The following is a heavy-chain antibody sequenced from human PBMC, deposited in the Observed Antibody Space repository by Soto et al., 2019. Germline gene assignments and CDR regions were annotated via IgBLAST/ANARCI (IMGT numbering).Heavy chain of an antibody. Sequence: SETLSLTCAVYGGSFSGYYWSWIRQPPGKGLEWIGEINHSGSTNYNPSLKSRVTISVDTSKNQFSLKLSSVTAADTAVYYCARVSGAGYQLLSPYYYYYMDVWGKGTTVTVSS. CDR3: ARVSGAGYQLLSPYYYYYMDV. CDR2: INHSGST. V-gene: IGHV4-34*01. D-gene: IGHD2-2*01. CDR1: GGSFSGYY. J-gene: IGHJ6*03.